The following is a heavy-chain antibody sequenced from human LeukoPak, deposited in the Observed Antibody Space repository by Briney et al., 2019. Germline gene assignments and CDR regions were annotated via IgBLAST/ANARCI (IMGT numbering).Heavy chain of an antibody. CDR3: ARVGQAYYYGSGSYYYY. CDR1: GFTFSSYW. Sequence: GGSLRLSCAASGFTFSSYWMSWVRQAPGKGLEWVANIKQDGSEKYYVDSVKGRFTISRDNAKNSLYLQMNSLRAEDTAVYYCARVGQAYYYGSGSYYYYWGQGTLVTVSS. CDR2: IKQDGSEK. D-gene: IGHD3-10*01. V-gene: IGHV3-7*01. J-gene: IGHJ4*02.